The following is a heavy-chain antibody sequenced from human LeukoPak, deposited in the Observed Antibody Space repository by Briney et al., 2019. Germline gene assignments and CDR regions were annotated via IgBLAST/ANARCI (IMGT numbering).Heavy chain of an antibody. V-gene: IGHV4-30-4*01. CDR1: GGSISRGDSY. CDR3: ARVPDYGDYGGVLNWFDP. CDR2: NYYSGST. J-gene: IGHJ5*02. Sequence: PSQTLSLSCTDSGGSISRGDSYWGWTRQPPGKGLEWIGYNYYSGSTYYNPSLESRVSISVDTSKNQSSLKLSSVTAADTAVYDCARVPDYGDYGGVLNWFDPWGQGTLVTVSS. D-gene: IGHD4-17*01.